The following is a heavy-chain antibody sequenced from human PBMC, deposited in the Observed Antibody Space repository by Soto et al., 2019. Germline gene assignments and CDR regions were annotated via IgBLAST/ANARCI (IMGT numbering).Heavy chain of an antibody. CDR3: SRGYGSFQSGWFDP. D-gene: IGHD3-10*01. V-gene: IGHV4-30-4*01. Sequence: QVQLQESGPGLVKPSQTLSLTCTVSGGSLSSGDYYWSWIRQPPGKGLEWIGYIYYSGSTYYNPYLKRRFTISVDTSKNQFSLKLSSVTAADPAVYYCSRGYGSFQSGWFDPWGQGTLVTVSS. CDR1: GGSLSSGDYY. CDR2: IYYSGST. J-gene: IGHJ5*02.